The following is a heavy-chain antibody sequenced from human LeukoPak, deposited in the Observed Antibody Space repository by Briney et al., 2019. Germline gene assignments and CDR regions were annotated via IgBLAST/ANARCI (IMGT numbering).Heavy chain of an antibody. V-gene: IGHV5-51*01. Sequence: GESLKISCKGSGYSFTSYWIGWERQMPGKGLEWMGSINPGDSETKYSPSFQGQVTISADKSISTAYLQWSSLKASDTAMYYCARPGYRSRYFDYWGQGTLVTVSS. CDR3: ARPGYRSRYFDY. J-gene: IGHJ4*02. CDR2: INPGDSET. D-gene: IGHD6-19*01. CDR1: GYSFTSYW.